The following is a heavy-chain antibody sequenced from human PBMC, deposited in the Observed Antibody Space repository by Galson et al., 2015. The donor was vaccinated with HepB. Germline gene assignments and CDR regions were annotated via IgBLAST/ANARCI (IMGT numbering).Heavy chain of an antibody. CDR3: AREGVDSSGYYPL. D-gene: IGHD3-22*01. CDR2: IYYSGST. V-gene: IGHV4-59*12. CDR1: GGSISSYY. Sequence: ETLSLTCTVSGGSISSYYWSWIRQPPGKGLEWIGYIYYSGSTNYNPSLKSRVTISVDTSKNQFSLKLSSVTAADTAVYYCAREGVDSSGYYPLWGQGTLVTVSS. J-gene: IGHJ4*02.